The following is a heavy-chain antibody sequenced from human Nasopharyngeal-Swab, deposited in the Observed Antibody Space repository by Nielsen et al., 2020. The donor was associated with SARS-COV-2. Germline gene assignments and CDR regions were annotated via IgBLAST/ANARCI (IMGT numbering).Heavy chain of an antibody. V-gene: IGHV1-3*01. CDR2: INGGNGNT. CDR1: GYTFTSFA. D-gene: IGHD3-16*02. Sequence: ASVKVSCKASGYTFTSFAMHWVRQAPGQRLEWMGWINGGNGNTKYSQKFQGRVTFTRDKSTSTAYMELSSLRSEDTAVYYCARNPVDYDYVWGSYRYRTFDYWGQGTLVTVSS. CDR3: ARNPVDYDYVWGSYRYRTFDY. J-gene: IGHJ4*02.